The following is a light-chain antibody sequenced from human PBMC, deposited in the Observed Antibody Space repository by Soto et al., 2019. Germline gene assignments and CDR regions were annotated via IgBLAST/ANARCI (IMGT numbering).Light chain of an antibody. Sequence: EIVLTQSPATLSSFPGDRVTLSCRASQYINTRLAWYQHRPGQAPRLLIYQTSIRAAGIPDRFSGSGSGTDFTLTISRLEPEDFEVYYCQQYGGSPTTFGQGTKVDIK. CDR3: QQYGGSPTT. J-gene: IGKJ1*01. CDR2: QTS. V-gene: IGKV3-20*01. CDR1: QYINTR.